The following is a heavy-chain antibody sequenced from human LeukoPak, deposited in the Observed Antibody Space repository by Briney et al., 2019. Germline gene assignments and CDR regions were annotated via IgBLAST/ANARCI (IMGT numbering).Heavy chain of an antibody. Sequence: GGSLRLSCAASGFTFSSYGMHWVRQAPGKGLEWVAFVQYDGSNKYYADSVKGRFTLSRDNSRDTLYLQMNSLRAEDTAVYYCARGVTLRAYFDYWGQGTLVTVSS. D-gene: IGHD5-18*01. J-gene: IGHJ4*02. CDR2: VQYDGSNK. CDR1: GFTFSSYG. V-gene: IGHV3-30*02. CDR3: ARGVTLRAYFDY.